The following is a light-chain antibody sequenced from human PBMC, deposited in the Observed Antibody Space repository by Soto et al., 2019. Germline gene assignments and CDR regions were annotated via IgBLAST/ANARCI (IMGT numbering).Light chain of an antibody. Sequence: DIQMTQSPSSLSASVGDRVTITCRASQSISSYLNWYQQKPGKAPKLLIYAASSLQSGVPSRFSGSGFGTEFTLTISSLQPEDFGTYYCQQYHTYWAFGQGTKVDIK. CDR2: AAS. J-gene: IGKJ1*01. CDR3: QQYHTYWA. V-gene: IGKV1-39*01. CDR1: QSISSY.